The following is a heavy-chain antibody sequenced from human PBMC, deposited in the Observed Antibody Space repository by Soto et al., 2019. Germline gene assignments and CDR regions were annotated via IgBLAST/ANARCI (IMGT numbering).Heavy chain of an antibody. CDR2: INAGNGNT. J-gene: IGHJ6*03. Sequence: QVQLVQSGAEVKKPGASVKVSCKASGYTFTSYAMHWVRRAPGQRLEWMGWINAGNGNTKYSQKFQGRVTITRDTSASTAYMELSSLRSEDTAVYYCARVGDSNYYYYYMDVWCKGTTVTVSS. CDR1: GYTFTSYA. CDR3: ARVGDSNYYYYYMDV. D-gene: IGHD4-4*01. V-gene: IGHV1-3*01.